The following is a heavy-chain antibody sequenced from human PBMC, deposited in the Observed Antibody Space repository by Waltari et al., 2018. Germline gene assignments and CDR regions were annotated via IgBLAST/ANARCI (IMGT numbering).Heavy chain of an antibody. D-gene: IGHD5-18*01. J-gene: IGHJ4*02. CDR2: IYPGDSNT. V-gene: IGHV5-51*01. CDR1: GYSFSQVW. Sequence: EVPLEQSGAEVKKPGGSLKISCNGSGYSFSQVWLCWVRQMPGKGLEWMGFIYPGDSNTKYSLSFQGQVTISADTSISTAYLQWSSLKASDTAIYFCARQNIHSYGYGYFDFWGQGTLVTVSS. CDR3: ARQNIHSYGYGYFDF.